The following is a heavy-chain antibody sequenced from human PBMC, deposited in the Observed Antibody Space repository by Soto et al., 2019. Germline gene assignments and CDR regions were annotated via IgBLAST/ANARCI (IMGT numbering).Heavy chain of an antibody. D-gene: IGHD6-13*01. Sequence: EVQLVESGGGLVKPGGSLRLSCAASGFTFSSYSMNWVRQAPGKGLEWVSSISSSSSYIYYADSVKGRFTISRDNAKNSLYLQMNSLRAEDTAVYYCARDPYSSSWYGNYYYYGMDFWGQGTTVTVSS. CDR3: ARDPYSSSWYGNYYYYGMDF. CDR1: GFTFSSYS. CDR2: ISSSSSYI. J-gene: IGHJ6*02. V-gene: IGHV3-21*01.